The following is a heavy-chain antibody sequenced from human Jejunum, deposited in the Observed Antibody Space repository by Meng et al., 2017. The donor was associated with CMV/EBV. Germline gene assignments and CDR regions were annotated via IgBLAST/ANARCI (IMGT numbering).Heavy chain of an antibody. J-gene: IGHJ4*02. D-gene: IGHD5-24*01. CDR1: GYTFTSYA. CDR3: ARDSPLDGYSLLDY. V-gene: IGHV7-4-1*02. CDR2: IDPNTGNP. Sequence: QVLLVQYGSELKQPGASVKVSCRPSGYTFTSYAINWVRQDPGQGPDWMGWIDPNTGNPTYDQGFTGRFVFSLDTSVSTAYLQINSLRADDTAVYYCARDSPLDGYSLLDYWGQGTLVTVSS.